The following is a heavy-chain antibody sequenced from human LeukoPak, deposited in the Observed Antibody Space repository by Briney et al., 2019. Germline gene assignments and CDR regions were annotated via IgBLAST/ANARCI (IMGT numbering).Heavy chain of an antibody. D-gene: IGHD3-10*01. V-gene: IGHV3-23*01. CDR1: GFTFSSYA. CDR3: AKGSHYYGSGSYMVAYYYYGMDV. Sequence: KSGGSLRLSCAASGFTFSSYAMNWVRQAPGKGLEWVSAISGSGGSTYYADSVKGRFTISRDNSKNTLYLQMNSLGAEDTAVYYCAKGSHYYGSGSYMVAYYYYGMDVWGQGTTVTVSS. CDR2: ISGSGGST. J-gene: IGHJ6*02.